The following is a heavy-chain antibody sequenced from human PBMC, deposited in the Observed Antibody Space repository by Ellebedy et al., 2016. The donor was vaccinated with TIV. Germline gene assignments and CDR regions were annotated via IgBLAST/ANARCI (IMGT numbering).Heavy chain of an antibody. CDR1: GFSFSSYA. CDR2: ISYDGKNQ. V-gene: IGHV3-30*18. J-gene: IGHJ4*02. CDR3: AKLDSYDVLTGEDY. Sequence: GESLKISCAASGFSFSSYAMCWVRQAPGKGLEWLTRISYDGKNQYYEDSVKGRFSISRDNSKHTLYLQMNSLRADDSAVFYCAKLDSYDVLTGEDYWGQGTLVTVSS. D-gene: IGHD3-9*01.